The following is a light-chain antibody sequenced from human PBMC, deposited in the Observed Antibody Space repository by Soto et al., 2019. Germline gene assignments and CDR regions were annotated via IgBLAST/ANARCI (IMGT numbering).Light chain of an antibody. J-gene: IGKJ1*01. CDR3: QQYNSYSRT. V-gene: IGKV1-5*01. CDR1: QSISSW. Sequence: ITRSPSTVFSSVYLRVTITSPASQSISSWLAWYQQKPGKAPKLLIYDASSLESGVPSRFSGSGSGTEFTLTISSLQPDDFATYYCQQYNSYSRTFGEGTKVDI. CDR2: DAS.